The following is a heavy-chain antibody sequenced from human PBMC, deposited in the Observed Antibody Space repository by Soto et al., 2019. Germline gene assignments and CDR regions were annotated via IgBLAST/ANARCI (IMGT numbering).Heavy chain of an antibody. V-gene: IGHV3-33*01. CDR1: GFTFSSYG. CDR3: ARDRDSGSYYYYYGMDV. CDR2: ICYDGSNK. D-gene: IGHD1-26*01. Sequence: GGSLRLSCAASGFTFSSYGMHWVRQAPGKGLEWVAVICYDGSNKYYADSVKGRFTISRDNSKNTLYLQMNSLRAEDTAVYYCARDRDSGSYYYYYGMDVWGQGTTVTVSS. J-gene: IGHJ6*02.